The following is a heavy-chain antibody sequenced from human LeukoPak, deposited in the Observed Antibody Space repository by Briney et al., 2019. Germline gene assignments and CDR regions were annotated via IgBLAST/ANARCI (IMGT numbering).Heavy chain of an antibody. Sequence: PGGSLRLSCAASGFTFSSYAMSWVRQAPGKGLEWVSAISGSGGSTYYADSVKGRFTISRDNSKNSLYLQMNSLRAEDTAVYYCAKNIVVVPATTQSFDYWGQGTLVTVSS. CDR2: ISGSGGST. J-gene: IGHJ4*02. CDR3: AKNIVVVPATTQSFDY. D-gene: IGHD2-2*01. V-gene: IGHV3-23*01. CDR1: GFTFSSYA.